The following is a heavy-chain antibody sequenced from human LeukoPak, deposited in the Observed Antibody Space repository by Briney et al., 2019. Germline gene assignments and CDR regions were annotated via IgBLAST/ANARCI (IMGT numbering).Heavy chain of an antibody. V-gene: IGHV1-69*05. CDR2: TIPIFGTA. J-gene: IGHJ6*03. CDR1: GGTFSSYA. Sequence: AASVKVSCKASGGTFSSYAISWVRQAPGQGLEWMGGTIPIFGTANYAQKFQGRVTITTDESTSTAYMELSSLRSEDTAVYYCARSSTSCYAYYYYYYYMDVWGKGTTVTVSS. CDR3: ARSSTSCYAYYYYYYYMDV. D-gene: IGHD2-2*01.